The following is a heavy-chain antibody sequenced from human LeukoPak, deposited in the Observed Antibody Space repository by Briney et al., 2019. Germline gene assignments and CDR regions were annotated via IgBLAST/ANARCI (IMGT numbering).Heavy chain of an antibody. Sequence: GESLKISCKGSGYSFTSYWIGWVRQMPGKGMEWMGIIYPGDSDTRYSPSFQGQVTISADKSISTAYLQWGSLKASDTAMYYCARSIVGATLNYGMDVWGQGTTVTVSS. V-gene: IGHV5-51*01. J-gene: IGHJ6*02. D-gene: IGHD1-26*01. CDR1: GYSFTSYW. CDR2: IYPGDSDT. CDR3: ARSIVGATLNYGMDV.